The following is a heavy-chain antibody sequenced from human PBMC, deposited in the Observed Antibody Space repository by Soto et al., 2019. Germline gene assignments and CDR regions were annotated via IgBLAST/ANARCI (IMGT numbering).Heavy chain of an antibody. CDR1: GYTFTGYY. CDR3: ARDTPYSSGWFAFYP. V-gene: IGHV1-2*02. D-gene: IGHD6-19*01. Sequence: QVQLVQSGAEVKKPGASVKVSCKASGYTFTGYYMHWVRQAPGQGLEWMGWINPNSGGTNYAQKFQGRVTMTRDTSISTAYMELSRLRSDETAVYYCARDTPYSSGWFAFYPWGQGTLVTVSS. CDR2: INPNSGGT. J-gene: IGHJ5*02.